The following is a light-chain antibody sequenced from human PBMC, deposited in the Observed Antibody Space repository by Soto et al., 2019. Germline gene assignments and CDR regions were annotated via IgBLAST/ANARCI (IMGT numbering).Light chain of an antibody. CDR1: SSDVGGYNY. J-gene: IGLJ1*01. V-gene: IGLV2-14*01. Sequence: QSVLMQPPSVSGAPGQRVTISCTGSSSDVGGYNYVSWYQQHPGKAPKLMIYDVSNRPSGVSNRFSGSKSGNTASLTISGLQAEDEADYYCSSYTSSSTLLYVFGTGTKLTVL. CDR3: SSYTSSSTLLYV. CDR2: DVS.